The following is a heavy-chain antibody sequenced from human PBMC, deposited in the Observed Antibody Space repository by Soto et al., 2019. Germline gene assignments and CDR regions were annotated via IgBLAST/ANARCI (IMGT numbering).Heavy chain of an antibody. D-gene: IGHD2-15*01. Sequence: SETLSLTCSVSGGSINSGDYYWSWIRQSPGKGLEWIGYIFYSGSTSYNPSLRSRLTISVDTSKNQFSLKLSSVTAADTAVYYCVRVGCSGGSCYSSDYYDMDVWGQGTTVTVSS. J-gene: IGHJ6*02. CDR3: VRVGCSGGSCYSSDYYDMDV. CDR1: GGSINSGDYY. CDR2: IFYSGST. V-gene: IGHV4-30-4*01.